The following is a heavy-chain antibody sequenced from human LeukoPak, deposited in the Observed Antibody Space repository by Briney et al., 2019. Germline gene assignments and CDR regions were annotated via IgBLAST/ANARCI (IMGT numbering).Heavy chain of an antibody. D-gene: IGHD5-18*01. CDR3: AKGELGLWFDY. CDR1: RFTFSSYG. V-gene: IGHV3-30*18. CDR2: ISYDGSNK. J-gene: IGHJ4*02. Sequence: PGRSLRLSCAASRFTFSSYGMXWVRQAPGKGLEWVALISYDGSNKYYADSVKGRFTISRDNSKNTLYLQMNSLRAEDTAVYYCAKGELGLWFDYWGQGTLVTVSS.